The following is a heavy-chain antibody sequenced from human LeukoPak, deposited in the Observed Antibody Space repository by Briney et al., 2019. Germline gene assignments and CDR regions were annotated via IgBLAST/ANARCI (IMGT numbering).Heavy chain of an antibody. V-gene: IGHV1-2*02. CDR3: ARDLTGDLYTFFDY. CDR1: GYTFTGYH. Sequence: ASVKLSCKTTGYTFTGYHLHWTRKAHGQGLEWISWIQSDSGDTTNAQKFHGRVTVTRDKFTRTSYIEVDRLSSDDTAVYYCARDLTGDLYTFFDYWGQGTLVTVSS. J-gene: IGHJ4*02. CDR2: IQSDSGDT. D-gene: IGHD3-16*02.